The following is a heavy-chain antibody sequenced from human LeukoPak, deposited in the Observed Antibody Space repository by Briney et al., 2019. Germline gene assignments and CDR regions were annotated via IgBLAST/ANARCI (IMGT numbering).Heavy chain of an antibody. CDR1: GYSFTSYW. CDR3: ARLWQQWLPPGDY. CDR2: IYPGDSDT. Sequence: GASLQISCKGSGYSFTSYWIGWVRQMPGKGLEWMGIIYPGDSDTRYSPSFQGQVTISADKSISTAYLQWSSLKASDTAMYYCARLWQQWLPPGDYWGQGTLVTVSS. J-gene: IGHJ4*02. D-gene: IGHD6-19*01. V-gene: IGHV5-51*01.